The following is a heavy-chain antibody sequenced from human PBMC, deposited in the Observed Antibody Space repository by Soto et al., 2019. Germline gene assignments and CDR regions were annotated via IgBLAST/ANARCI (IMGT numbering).Heavy chain of an antibody. CDR2: ISGSGGST. Sequence: EVQLLESGGGLVQPGGSLRLSCAASGFTFSSYVMSWVRQAPGKGLEWVSAISGSGGSTYYADSVKGRFTISRDNSKNTLYLQMNSLRAEDTAVYYCAKDEWGNYYFDYWGQGTLVTVSS. CDR3: AKDEWGNYYFDY. V-gene: IGHV3-23*01. CDR1: GFTFSSYV. D-gene: IGHD1-26*01. J-gene: IGHJ4*02.